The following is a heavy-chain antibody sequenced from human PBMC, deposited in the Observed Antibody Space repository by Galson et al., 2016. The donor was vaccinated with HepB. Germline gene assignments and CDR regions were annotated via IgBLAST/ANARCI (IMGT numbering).Heavy chain of an antibody. Sequence: SETLSLTCTVSGGSVSSSGHFWGWIRQPPGKGLEWIGTIYYSGSTYFHPSLRSRLTISVDTSKNQFSLRLRTVTAADTAVYYCAGSGTGVPAAMGWFDPWGQGTLVTVSS. CDR1: GGSVSSSGHF. J-gene: IGHJ5*02. CDR2: IYYSGST. V-gene: IGHV4-39*01. CDR3: AGSGTGVPAAMGWFDP. D-gene: IGHD2-2*01.